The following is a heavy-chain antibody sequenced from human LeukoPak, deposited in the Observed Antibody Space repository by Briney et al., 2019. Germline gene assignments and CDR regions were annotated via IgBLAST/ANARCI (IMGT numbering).Heavy chain of an antibody. CDR1: GYTFINYD. J-gene: IGHJ6*03. Sequence: ASVSVSCKASGYTFINYDINWVRQAPGQGLEWMGWINTNSGRTNYAQRVQGRVTMTRDTSISTPYMELSRLTLDDSAVYYCARGVAVAANPLLYYYMDFWVEGTTVTISS. D-gene: IGHD6-19*01. V-gene: IGHV1-2*02. CDR3: ARGVAVAANPLLYYYMDF. CDR2: INTNSGRT.